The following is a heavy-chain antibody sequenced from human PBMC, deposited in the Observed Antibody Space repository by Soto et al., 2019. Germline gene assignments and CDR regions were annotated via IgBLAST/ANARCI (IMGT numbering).Heavy chain of an antibody. CDR2: IYYSGST. Sequence: SETLSLTCTVSGGSISSYYWSWIRQPPGKGLEWIGYIYYSGSTNYNPSLKSRVTISVDTSKNQFSLKLSSVTAADTAVYYCARGLEWLRFDYWGQGTLVTVSS. J-gene: IGHJ4*02. D-gene: IGHD5-12*01. CDR3: ARGLEWLRFDY. V-gene: IGHV4-59*01. CDR1: GGSISSYY.